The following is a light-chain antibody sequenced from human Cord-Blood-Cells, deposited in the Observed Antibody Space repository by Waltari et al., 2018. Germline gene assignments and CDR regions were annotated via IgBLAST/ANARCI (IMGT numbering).Light chain of an antibody. CDR3: SSYAGSNNWV. CDR1: SSAVGGSNY. CDR2: EVS. J-gene: IGLJ3*02. V-gene: IGLV2-8*01. Sequence: QSALTQPPSASGSPGQSVTIPCTGTSSAVGGSNYVSWYQQHPGKAPKLMIYEVSKRPSGVPDRFSGSKSGNTASLTVSGLQAEDAADYYCSSYAGSNNWVFGGGTKLTVL.